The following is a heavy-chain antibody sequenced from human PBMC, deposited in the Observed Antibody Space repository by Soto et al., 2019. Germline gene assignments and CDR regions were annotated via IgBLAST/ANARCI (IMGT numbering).Heavy chain of an antibody. CDR3: TRGRPPRY. V-gene: IGHV4-34*01. Sequence: SETLSLTCAVSGESFSGYYLSWIRQSPGKGLEWIGDIDHTGTTHYNPSLKNRVTILVDRSKKHFSLTLTSVTTADTAEYFCTRGRPPRYWGQGTPVTVYS. J-gene: IGHJ4*02. CDR1: GESFSGYY. CDR2: IDHTGTT.